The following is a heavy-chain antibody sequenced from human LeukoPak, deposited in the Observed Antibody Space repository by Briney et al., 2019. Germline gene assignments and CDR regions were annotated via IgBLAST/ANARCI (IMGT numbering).Heavy chain of an antibody. CDR2: ISHSGST. J-gene: IGHJ6*02. Sequence: SETLSLTCAVYGGSFSGYYWSWIRQPPGKGLEWIGEISHSGSTNYNPSLKSRVTISVDTSKNQFSLKLSSVTAADTAVYYCARVPLLRYFDWLFQGYYYYGMDVWGQGTTVTVSS. CDR3: ARVPLLRYFDWLFQGYYYYGMDV. D-gene: IGHD3-9*01. V-gene: IGHV4-34*01. CDR1: GGSFSGYY.